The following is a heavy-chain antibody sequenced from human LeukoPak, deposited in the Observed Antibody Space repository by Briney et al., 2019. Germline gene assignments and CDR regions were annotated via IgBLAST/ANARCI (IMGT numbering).Heavy chain of an antibody. J-gene: IGHJ3*01. CDR1: GFTFSSYA. D-gene: IGHD3-22*01. CDR3: ARDWETLTYYDSSGQEY. Sequence: GGSLRLSCAASGFTFSSYAMSWVRQAPGKGLEWVSAISGSGGTTYYADSVKGWFTISRDNSKNTLYLQMNSLRAEDTAIYFCARDWETLTYYDSSGQEYWGQGTMVTVSS. CDR2: ISGSGGTT. V-gene: IGHV3-23*01.